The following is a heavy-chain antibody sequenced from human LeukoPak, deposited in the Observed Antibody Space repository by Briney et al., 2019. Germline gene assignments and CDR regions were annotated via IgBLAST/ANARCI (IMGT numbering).Heavy chain of an antibody. V-gene: IGHV3-30*02. CDR1: GFTFSSYG. CDR3: AKDRCSSTSCYYFDY. D-gene: IGHD2-2*01. CDR2: IRYDGSNK. Sequence: PGGSLTLSCAASGFTFSSYGMHRVRQAPGQGLEWVAFIRYDGSNKYYADSVKGRFTISRDSSLYLQMNSLRAEDTAVYYCAKDRCSSTSCYYFDYWGQGTLVTVSS. J-gene: IGHJ4*02.